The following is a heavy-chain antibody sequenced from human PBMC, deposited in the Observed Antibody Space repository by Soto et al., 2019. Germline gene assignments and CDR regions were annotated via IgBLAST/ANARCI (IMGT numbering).Heavy chain of an antibody. CDR3: ARDRSDSGAAGTLKY. CDR2: ISAYNGNT. D-gene: IGHD6-13*01. Sequence: QVQLVQSGAEVKKPGASVKVSCKASGYTFTSYGISWVRQAPGQGLEWMGWISAYNGNTNYAQKLQGRVTMTTDTSTSKAYVELRSLRSDDTAVYYCARDRSDSGAAGTLKYWGQGTLVTVSS. V-gene: IGHV1-18*01. J-gene: IGHJ4*02. CDR1: GYTFTSYG.